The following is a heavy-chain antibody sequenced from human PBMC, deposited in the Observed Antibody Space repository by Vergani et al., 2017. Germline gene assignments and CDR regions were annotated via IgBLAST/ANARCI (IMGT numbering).Heavy chain of an antibody. CDR2: IYYSGFT. Sequence: QVQLQESGPGLVKPSQTLSPTCTVSGGSISSDNYYWSWIRQPPGKGLEWIGYIYYSGFTYYNPSLKSRVSISVDTSKNQFSLKLSSVTAADTAVYYCARYSGGDSEYFQHWGQGTLVTVSS. D-gene: IGHD1-26*01. V-gene: IGHV4-30-4*01. CDR3: ARYSGGDSEYFQH. CDR1: GGSISSDNYY. J-gene: IGHJ1*01.